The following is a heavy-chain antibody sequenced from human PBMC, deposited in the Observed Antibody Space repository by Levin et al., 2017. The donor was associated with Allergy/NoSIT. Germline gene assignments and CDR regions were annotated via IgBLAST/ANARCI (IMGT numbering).Heavy chain of an antibody. CDR1: GFTFSNAW. CDR2: IKSKTDGGTT. V-gene: IGHV3-15*01. CDR3: TTLSIVTTS. D-gene: IGHD5-12*01. J-gene: IGHJ4*02. Sequence: GGSLRLSCAASGFTFSNAWMSWVRQAPGKGLEWVGRIKSKTDGGTTDYAAPVKGRSTISRDNSKNTLNLQMNSLKIEDTAVYYCTTLSIVTTSWGQGTLVTVSS.